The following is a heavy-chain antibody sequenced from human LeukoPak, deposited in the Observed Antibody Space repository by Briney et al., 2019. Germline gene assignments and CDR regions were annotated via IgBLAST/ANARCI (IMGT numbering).Heavy chain of an antibody. CDR1: GFTFRTFA. Sequence: GGSLRLSCAASGFTFRTFAMSWVRQAPGKGLEWVSVIYSGGSTYYADSVKGRFTISRDNSKNTLYLQMNSLRAEDTAVYYCARSKLYYYYGMDVWGQGTTVTVSS. CDR3: ARSKLYYYYGMDV. D-gene: IGHD1-26*01. J-gene: IGHJ6*02. CDR2: IYSGGST. V-gene: IGHV3-66*01.